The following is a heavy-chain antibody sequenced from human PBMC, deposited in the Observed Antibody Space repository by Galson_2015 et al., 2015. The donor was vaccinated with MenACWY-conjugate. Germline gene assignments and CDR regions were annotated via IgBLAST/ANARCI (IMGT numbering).Heavy chain of an antibody. J-gene: IGHJ4*02. CDR1: GFSLSTSGMC. CDR3: ARRWGLLGPHFDY. V-gene: IGHV2-70*12. Sequence: PALVKPTQTLTVTCTFSGFSLSTSGMCVSWIRQPPGKALEWLALIDWDGDEYYNTSLRTRLSISKDTSKGQVVLTVTNMDPADTATYYCARRWGLLGPHFDYWGQGILVTVSS. CDR2: IDWDGDE. D-gene: IGHD7-27*01.